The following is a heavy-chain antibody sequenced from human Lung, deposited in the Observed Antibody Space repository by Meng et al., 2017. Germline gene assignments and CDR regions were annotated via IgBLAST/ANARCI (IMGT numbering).Heavy chain of an antibody. CDR2: IDHSGST. CDR1: GGTCSDCY. J-gene: IGHJ4*02. D-gene: IGHD1-26*01. V-gene: IGHV4-34*01. Sequence: QVQLQQWGAGLLKPSATLFLTCVGAGGTCSDCYWSWIRQPQEKELEWSGEIDHSGSTNYNPSLESRATISVDTSQNNLSLKPRSVTAADSAVYYCERGATTMAHDFDYWGQGTLVTVSS. CDR3: ERGATTMAHDFDY.